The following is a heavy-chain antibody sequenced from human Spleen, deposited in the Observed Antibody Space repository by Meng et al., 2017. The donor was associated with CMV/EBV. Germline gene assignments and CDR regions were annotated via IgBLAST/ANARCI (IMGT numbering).Heavy chain of an antibody. V-gene: IGHV1-2*02. CDR1: RYTFTEYH. Sequence: ASVKVSCKASRYTFTEYHMHWVRQAPGQGLEWMGWINPNSGGTNYAQKFQGRVTMTRDTSISTAYMELSRLRSDDTAVYYCAREPTRYSYGHEDYWGQGTLVTVSS. CDR3: AREPTRYSYGHEDY. CDR2: INPNSGGT. J-gene: IGHJ4*02. D-gene: IGHD5-18*01.